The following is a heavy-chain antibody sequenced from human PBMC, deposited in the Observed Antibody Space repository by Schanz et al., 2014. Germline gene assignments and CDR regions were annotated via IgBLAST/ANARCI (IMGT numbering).Heavy chain of an antibody. CDR3: ARGGSGSHYRLDY. CDR1: GFTFSSYA. J-gene: IGHJ4*02. Sequence: EVQLLESGGGLVQPGGSLRLSCAASGFTFSSYAMSWVRQAPGKGLEWVANIKEDGSVKDYVDSMKGRFTVSRDNAENALYLQMNSLRAEDTGLYFCARGGSGSHYRLDYWGQGTLVTVSS. V-gene: IGHV3-7*02. D-gene: IGHD1-26*01. CDR2: IKEDGSVK.